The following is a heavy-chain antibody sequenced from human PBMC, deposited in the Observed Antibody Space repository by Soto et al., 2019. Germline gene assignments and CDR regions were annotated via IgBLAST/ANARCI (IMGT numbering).Heavy chain of an antibody. CDR3: ARARWLRLAFDI. CDR2: INHSGST. CDR1: GGSFSGYY. J-gene: IGHJ3*02. D-gene: IGHD5-12*01. Sequence: PSETLSLTCAVYGGSFSGYYWSWIRQPPGKGLEWIGEINHSGSTNYNPSLKSRVTISVDTSKNQFSLKLSSVTAADTAVYYCARARWLRLAFDIWGQGTMVTVS. V-gene: IGHV4-34*01.